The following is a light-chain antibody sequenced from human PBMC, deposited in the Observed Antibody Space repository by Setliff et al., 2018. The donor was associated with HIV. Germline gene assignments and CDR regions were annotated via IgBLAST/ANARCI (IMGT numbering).Light chain of an antibody. V-gene: IGLV2-11*01. CDR1: SSDVGGYNY. J-gene: IGLJ1*01. CDR3: CSYAGTDTYI. CDR2: DVA. Sequence: QSALTQPPSASGSPGQSVTISCTGTSSDVGGYNYVSWYQQHPGTAPKLVIYDVAKRPSGVPDRFSGSKSGDTASLTISGLQSEDEADYYCCSYAGTDTYIFGTGTKVTVL.